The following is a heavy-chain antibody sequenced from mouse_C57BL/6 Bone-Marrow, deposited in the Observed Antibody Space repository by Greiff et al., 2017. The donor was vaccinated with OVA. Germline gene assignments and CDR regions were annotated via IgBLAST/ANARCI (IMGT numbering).Heavy chain of an antibody. CDR1: GFSLTSYG. CDR2: IWSGGST. D-gene: IGHD1-1*01. CDR3: AKNCAYSFAY. V-gene: IGHV2-5*01. Sequence: QVQLQQSGPGLVQPSQRLSITCTVSGFSLTSYGVHWVRQSPGKGLEWLGVIWSGGSTDYNAAFMTRLIIPKDNSKSQVFFTMNSLQADDTAIYYCAKNCAYSFAYWGQGTLVTVSA. J-gene: IGHJ3*01.